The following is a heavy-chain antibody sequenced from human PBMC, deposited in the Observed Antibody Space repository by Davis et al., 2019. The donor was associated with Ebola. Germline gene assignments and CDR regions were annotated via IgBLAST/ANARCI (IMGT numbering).Heavy chain of an antibody. CDR2: IYHSGSA. CDR1: GGSISSGGYS. Sequence: PSETLSLTCAVSGGSISSGGYSWNWIRQPPGKGLEWIGFIYHSGSAYYNPSLMSRVTMSVDRSKNHFSLRLSSVTAADTAVYYCARMDQLLYKRVFDYWGQGILVTVSS. CDR3: ARMDQLLYKRVFDY. D-gene: IGHD2-2*02. V-gene: IGHV4-30-2*01. J-gene: IGHJ4*02.